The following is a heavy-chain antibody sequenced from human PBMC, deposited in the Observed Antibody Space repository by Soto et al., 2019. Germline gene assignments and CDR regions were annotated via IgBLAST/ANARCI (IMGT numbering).Heavy chain of an antibody. Sequence: GGSLRLSCAASGFTFSSYGMHWVRQAPGKGLEWVAVIWYDGSNKYYADSVKGRFTISRDNSKNTLYLQMNSLRAEDTAVYYCARTVGGWYRYYFDYWGQGTLVTVSS. CDR1: GFTFSSYG. V-gene: IGHV3-33*01. CDR2: IWYDGSNK. D-gene: IGHD6-19*01. CDR3: ARTVGGWYRYYFDY. J-gene: IGHJ4*02.